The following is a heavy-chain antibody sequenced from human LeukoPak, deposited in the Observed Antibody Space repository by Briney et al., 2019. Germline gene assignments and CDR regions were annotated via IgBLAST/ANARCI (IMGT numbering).Heavy chain of an antibody. CDR1: GYIFTNHF. Sequence: ASVKVSCKAPGYIFTNHFVHWVRQAPGQGLQWMGIISPSGDTTTYAQKFVGRVTLTRDTSPSTVYLDLRSLESEDTALYYCVRAGDQYFDVWGQGIQVTVSS. D-gene: IGHD7-27*01. CDR3: VRAGDQYFDV. CDR2: ISPSGDTT. J-gene: IGHJ4*02. V-gene: IGHV1-46*01.